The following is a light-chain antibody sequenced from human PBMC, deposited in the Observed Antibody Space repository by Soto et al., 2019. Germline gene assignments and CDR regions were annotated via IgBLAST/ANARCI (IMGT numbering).Light chain of an antibody. CDR3: QQYGRSPLT. V-gene: IGKV3-11*01. CDR1: QSVSSY. CDR2: DAS. Sequence: EIVLPQSPATLSLSPGERATLSCRASQSVSSYLAWYQQKPGQAPRLLIYDASNRATGIPARFSGSGSGTDFTLTISSLEPEDFAVYYCQQYGRSPLTFGGGTKVDIK. J-gene: IGKJ4*01.